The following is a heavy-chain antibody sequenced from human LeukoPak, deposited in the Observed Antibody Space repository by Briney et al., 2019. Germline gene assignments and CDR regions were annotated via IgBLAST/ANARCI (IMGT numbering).Heavy chain of an antibody. CDR3: ARQVVGATKTGTIDY. V-gene: IGHV4-39*01. D-gene: IGHD1-26*01. CDR2: IYYSGST. CDR1: GGSMSSSYYY. Sequence: SSETLSLTCSVSGGSMSSSYYYWGWIRQPPGKGLERIGSIYYSGSTYYNPSFQSRDTISVDTSKNQFSLKLTSVTAADTAVYSCARQVVGATKTGTIDYWGQGTLVTVSS. J-gene: IGHJ4*02.